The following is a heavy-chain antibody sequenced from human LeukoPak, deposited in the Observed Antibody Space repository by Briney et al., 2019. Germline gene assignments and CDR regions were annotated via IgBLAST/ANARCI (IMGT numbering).Heavy chain of an antibody. CDR2: IRGSGGST. V-gene: IGHV3-23*01. D-gene: IGHD1-26*01. Sequence: GGSLRLSCAASGFSFSTYDMSWVRQAPGKGLEWVSGIRGSGGSTFYADSVKGRFTISRDNSKNTLNLQMNSLRAEDTAVYYCAKSQSVGATYALDIWGQGTMVTVSS. CDR1: GFSFSTYD. J-gene: IGHJ3*02. CDR3: AKSQSVGATYALDI.